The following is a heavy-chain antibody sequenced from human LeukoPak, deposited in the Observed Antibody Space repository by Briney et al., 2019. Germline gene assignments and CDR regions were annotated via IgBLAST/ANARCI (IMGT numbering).Heavy chain of an antibody. Sequence: GGSLRLSCAASGFTFSSYAMNWVRQAPGKGLEWVSNIDGSGANTYYADSVKGRFTISRDNSNNTVFLQMNSLRAEDTAVYYCAKDLYSFGPFDYWGQGTLVTVSS. CDR1: GFTFSSYA. J-gene: IGHJ4*02. CDR3: AKDLYSFGPFDY. D-gene: IGHD5-18*01. CDR2: IDGSGANT. V-gene: IGHV3-23*01.